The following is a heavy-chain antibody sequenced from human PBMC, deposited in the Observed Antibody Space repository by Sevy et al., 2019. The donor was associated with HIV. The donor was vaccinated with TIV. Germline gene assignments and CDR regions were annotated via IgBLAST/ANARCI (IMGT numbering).Heavy chain of an antibody. D-gene: IGHD1-7*01. V-gene: IGHV1-24*01. J-gene: IGHJ4*02. Sequence: DAVKVSCKVSGYTLTELSMHWVRQAPGKGLERTGGFDPEDGETIYAQKFQGRVTMSEDTSTDTAYMELSSLRSEDTAMYYCATLRELNFDYWGQGTLVAVSS. CDR2: FDPEDGET. CDR1: GYTLTELS. CDR3: ATLRELNFDY.